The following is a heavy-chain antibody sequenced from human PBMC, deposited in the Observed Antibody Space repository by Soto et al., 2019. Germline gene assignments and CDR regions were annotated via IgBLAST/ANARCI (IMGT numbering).Heavy chain of an antibody. CDR3: ARQYAAFDY. D-gene: IGHD2-2*01. Sequence: PGESLKISCKGSGYNFVTYWIGWVRQMPGKGLEWMGIIYPADSDTRYSPSFQGQVTISADKSISTAYLQWSSLEASDTAIYYCARQYAAFDYWGQGTPVTVSS. CDR2: IYPADSDT. J-gene: IGHJ4*02. CDR1: GYNFVTYW. V-gene: IGHV5-51*01.